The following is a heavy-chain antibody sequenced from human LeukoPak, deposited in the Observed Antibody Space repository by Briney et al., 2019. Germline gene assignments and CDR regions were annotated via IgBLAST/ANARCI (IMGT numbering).Heavy chain of an antibody. J-gene: IGHJ4*02. D-gene: IGHD3-10*01. Sequence: GGSLRLSCVASGFTFSTYGIHWVRQAPGKGLQWVAVISYDGSNKYYADSVKGRFTISRDNSKNTLYLQMNTLRPEDTAVYYCAKGSSGSYYSHFDYWGQGTLVTVSS. V-gene: IGHV3-30*18. CDR3: AKGSSGSYYSHFDY. CDR2: ISYDGSNK. CDR1: GFTFSTYG.